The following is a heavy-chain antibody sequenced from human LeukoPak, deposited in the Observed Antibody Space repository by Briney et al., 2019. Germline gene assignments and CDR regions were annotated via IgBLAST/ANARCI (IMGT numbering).Heavy chain of an antibody. CDR3: ARGADLVVAAPTYFDY. CDR2: ISYDGSNK. Sequence: GGSLRLSCAASGFTFSSYAMHWVHQAPGKGLEWVAVISYDGSNKYYADSVKGRFTISRDNSKNTLYLQMNSLRAEDTAVYYCARGADLVVAAPTYFDYWGQGTLVTVSS. CDR1: GFTFSSYA. J-gene: IGHJ4*02. V-gene: IGHV3-30*04. D-gene: IGHD2-15*01.